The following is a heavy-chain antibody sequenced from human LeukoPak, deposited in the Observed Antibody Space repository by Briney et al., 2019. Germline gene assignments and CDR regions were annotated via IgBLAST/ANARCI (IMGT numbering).Heavy chain of an antibody. CDR1: GGSISNYY. V-gene: IGHV4-59*01. CDR2: LYNSGGT. CDR3: ARGWGSSWHPDYFDY. Sequence: SETLSLTCTVSGGSISNYYWGWIRQPPGKELQWIGYLYNSGGTDYNPSLKSRVTISVDTSKNQFSLKLSSVTAADTAVYYCARGWGSSWHPDYFDYWGQGTLVTVSS. D-gene: IGHD6-13*01. J-gene: IGHJ4*02.